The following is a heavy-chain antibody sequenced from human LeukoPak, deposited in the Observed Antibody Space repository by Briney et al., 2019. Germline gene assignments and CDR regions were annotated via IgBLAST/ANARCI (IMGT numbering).Heavy chain of an antibody. CDR2: IKSNADGGTP. Sequence: GGSLRLSCAASGFSFMNAWMIWVRQAPGKGLEWVGRIKSNADGGTPDYAAPARGRFTISRDDSKNTLYLQMNSLKTEDTAVYYCTTFYHEYSPYWGRGALVTVSS. CDR1: GFSFMNAW. D-gene: IGHD2/OR15-2a*01. CDR3: TTFYHEYSPY. V-gene: IGHV3-15*01. J-gene: IGHJ4*02.